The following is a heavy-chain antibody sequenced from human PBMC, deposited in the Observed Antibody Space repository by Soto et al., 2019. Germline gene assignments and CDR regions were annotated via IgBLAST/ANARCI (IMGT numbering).Heavy chain of an antibody. Sequence: SETLSLTCTVSGGSISSSSYYWGWIRQPPGKGLEWIGSIYYSGSTYYNPSLKSRVTISVDTSKNQFSLKLSSVTAADTAVYYCARQGSSWYPQRPGNWFDPWGRGTLVTVS. CDR3: ARQGSSWYPQRPGNWFDP. CDR2: IYYSGST. V-gene: IGHV4-39*01. D-gene: IGHD6-13*01. J-gene: IGHJ5*02. CDR1: GGSISSSSYY.